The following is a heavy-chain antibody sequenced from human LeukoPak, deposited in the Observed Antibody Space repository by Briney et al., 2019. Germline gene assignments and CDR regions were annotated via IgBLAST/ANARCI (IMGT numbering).Heavy chain of an antibody. CDR2: ISGSGGST. D-gene: IGHD4-11*01. CDR3: AKATVTLYYYYYGMDV. CDR1: GFTFSSYA. J-gene: IGHJ6*02. Sequence: GGSLRLSCAASGFTFSSYAMSWVRQAPGKGLEWVSAISGSGGSTYYADFVKGRFTISRDNSKNTLYLQMNSLRAEDTAVYYCAKATVTLYYYYYGMDVWGQGTTVTVSS. V-gene: IGHV3-23*01.